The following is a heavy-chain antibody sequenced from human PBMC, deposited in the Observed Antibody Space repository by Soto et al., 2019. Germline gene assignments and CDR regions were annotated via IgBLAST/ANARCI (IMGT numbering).Heavy chain of an antibody. CDR3: ARGSYYDSSGYYWGFDY. J-gene: IGHJ4*01. Sequence: ASVNVSCKPSGGTFSSYPINWVRQAPGQGLEWLGKIIPIFATASYAQNFQGRVTLTADESTSTAYMELSRLRSEDTAVYYCARGSYYDSSGYYWGFDYWGQGTLVTVSS. CDR1: GGTFSSYP. D-gene: IGHD3-22*01. CDR2: IIPIFATA. V-gene: IGHV1-69*13.